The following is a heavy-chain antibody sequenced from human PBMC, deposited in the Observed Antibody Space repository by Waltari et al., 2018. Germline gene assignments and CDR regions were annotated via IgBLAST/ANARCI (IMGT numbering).Heavy chain of an antibody. CDR3: APQAPRGVGGGAFDI. Sequence: QLQLQESGPGLVKPSETLSLTCTVSGGSISSSSYYWGWIRQPPGKGREWIGSIYSSGITYYNPPPKIRVTISVDTPKTQFSLKRGFVTPGDTAVFYWAPQAPRGVGGGAFDIWGQGTMVTVSS. CDR1: GGSISSSSYY. CDR2: IYSSGIT. V-gene: IGHV4-39*07. D-gene: IGHD3-16*01. J-gene: IGHJ3*02.